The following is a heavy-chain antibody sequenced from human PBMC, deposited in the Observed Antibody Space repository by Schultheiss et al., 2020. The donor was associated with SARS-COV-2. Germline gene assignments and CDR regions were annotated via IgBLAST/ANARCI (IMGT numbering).Heavy chain of an antibody. J-gene: IGHJ2*01. D-gene: IGHD5-12*01. Sequence: GGSLRLSCAASGFTFSSYAMTWVRQAPGKGLEWVSVISGSSVTTYYADSVKGRFTISRDNSKNTLYLQMNSLRAEDTAVYYCARDGLNWYFDLWGRGTLVTVSS. V-gene: IGHV3-23*01. CDR2: ISGSSVTT. CDR1: GFTFSSYA. CDR3: ARDGLNWYFDL.